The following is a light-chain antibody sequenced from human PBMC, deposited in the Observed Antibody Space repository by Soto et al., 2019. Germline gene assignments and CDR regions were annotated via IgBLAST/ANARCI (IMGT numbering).Light chain of an antibody. CDR1: QSVSSNY. CDR2: GAS. J-gene: IGKJ1*01. V-gene: IGKV3-20*01. Sequence: DIVLTQSPGTLSLSPGERATLSCRASQSVSSNYLAWYQQKPGQAPRLLIHGASTRATGVPDRFSGSGSGTDFTLTISRLEPEDFAVYHCQQDGSLSWTFGQGPKVEI. CDR3: QQDGSLSWT.